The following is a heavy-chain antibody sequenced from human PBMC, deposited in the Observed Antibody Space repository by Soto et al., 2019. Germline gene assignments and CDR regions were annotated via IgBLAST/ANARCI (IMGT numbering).Heavy chain of an antibody. CDR1: GGTFSSYT. Sequence: QVQLVQSGAEVKKPGSSVKVSCKASGGTFSSYTISWVRQAPGQGLEWMGRIIPILGLANYAQKFQGRVTITADKSTSTAYMELSSLRSEDTDVYYCARSGGVIVPDAFDIWGQGTMVTVSS. D-gene: IGHD3-16*02. V-gene: IGHV1-69*02. J-gene: IGHJ3*02. CDR2: IIPILGLA. CDR3: ARSGGVIVPDAFDI.